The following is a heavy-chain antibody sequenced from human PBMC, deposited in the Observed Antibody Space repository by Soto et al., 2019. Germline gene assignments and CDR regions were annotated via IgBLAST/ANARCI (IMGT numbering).Heavy chain of an antibody. CDR2: MNPNSGNT. CDR1: GYTFTSYD. V-gene: IGHV1-8*01. D-gene: IGHD5-12*01. Sequence: ASVKVSCKASGYTFTSYDINWVRQATGQGLEWMGWMNPNSGNTGYAQKFQGRVTMTRNTSISTAYMELSSLRSEDTAVYYCARVESSGYGYSLDYWGQGTLVTVSS. J-gene: IGHJ4*02. CDR3: ARVESSGYGYSLDY.